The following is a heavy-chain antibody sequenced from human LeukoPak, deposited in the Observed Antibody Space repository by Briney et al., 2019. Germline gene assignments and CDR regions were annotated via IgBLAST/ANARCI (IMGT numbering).Heavy chain of an antibody. D-gene: IGHD5-24*01. CDR1: GGSFSGYY. CDR2: INHSGST. Sequence: SETLSLTCAVYGGSFSGYYWSWIRQPPGKGLEWLGEINHSGSTNYNPSLKSRVTIPVDTSKNQFSLKLSSVTAADTAVYYCAATPRLHYYYYYMDVWGKGTTVTVSS. CDR3: AATPRLHYYYYYMDV. V-gene: IGHV4-34*01. J-gene: IGHJ6*03.